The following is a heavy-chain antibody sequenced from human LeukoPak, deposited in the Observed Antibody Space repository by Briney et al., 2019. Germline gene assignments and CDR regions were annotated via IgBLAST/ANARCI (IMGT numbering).Heavy chain of an antibody. D-gene: IGHD2-21*02. CDR2: IYPGDPDI. CDR3: ARPAHYCGGDCYLGY. J-gene: IGHJ4*02. V-gene: IGHV5-51*01. CDR1: GYRFTSYW. Sequence: GESLKIPFKGSGYRFTSYWIGWVRQIPGKGLEGMGIIYPGDPDIRYSPSLQGQVPISADKSISTAYLQWSSLKAADTAVYYCARPAHYCGGDCYLGYWGQGTLVTVSS.